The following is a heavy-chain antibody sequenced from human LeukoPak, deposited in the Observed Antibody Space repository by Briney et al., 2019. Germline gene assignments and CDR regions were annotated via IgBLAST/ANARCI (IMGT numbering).Heavy chain of an antibody. CDR3: AGHNYDVLTGYHFEY. CDR1: GASVTPYY. CDR2: ISDSGST. D-gene: IGHD3-9*01. Sequence: SETLSLTCTVSGASVTPYYWSWIRQPPGKRLQWIGYISDSGSTNYNPSLKSRVTISRDTSKNQFSLKLTSVTAADTALYYCAGHNYDVLTGYHFEYWGQATLVTVSS. V-gene: IGHV4-59*08. J-gene: IGHJ4*02.